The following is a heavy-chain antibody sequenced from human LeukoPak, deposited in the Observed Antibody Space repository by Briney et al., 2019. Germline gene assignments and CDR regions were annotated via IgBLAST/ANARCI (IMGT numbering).Heavy chain of an antibody. D-gene: IGHD3-3*01. CDR2: IYSGGST. CDR1: GFTVSSNY. J-gene: IGHJ5*02. Sequence: PGGSLRLSCAASGFTVSSNYMSWVRQAPGKGLEWVSVIYSGGSTYYADSVKGRFTISRDNSKNTLYLQMNSLRAEDTAVYYCASVHYDFWSGYFSWGQGTLVTVSS. V-gene: IGHV3-66*01. CDR3: ASVHYDFWSGYFS.